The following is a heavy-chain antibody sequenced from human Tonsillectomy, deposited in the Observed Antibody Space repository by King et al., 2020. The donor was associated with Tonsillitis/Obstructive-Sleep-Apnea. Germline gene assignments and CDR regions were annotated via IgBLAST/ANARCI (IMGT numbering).Heavy chain of an antibody. V-gene: IGHV4-39*01. Sequence: QLQESGPGLVKPSETLSLTCTVSGGSISSSSYYWGWIRQPPGKGLEWIGSIYYSGSTYYNTSLKSRVTISVDTYKNQFSLKLSSVTGADTAVYYCAGSAQYDFWGGDDAFDIWGQGTMVTVSS. J-gene: IGHJ3*02. D-gene: IGHD3-3*01. CDR3: AGSAQYDFWGGDDAFDI. CDR1: GGSISSSSYY. CDR2: IYYSGST.